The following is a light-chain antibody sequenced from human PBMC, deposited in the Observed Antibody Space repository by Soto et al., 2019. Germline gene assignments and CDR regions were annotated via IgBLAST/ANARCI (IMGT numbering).Light chain of an antibody. Sequence: QSVLTQPASVSGSPGQSSTIIRTGTSSDVGSYNLVSWYQQHPGKAPKLMIYEVSKRPSGVSNRFSGSKSGNTASLTISGLQAEDEADYYCCSYAGSSTPYVFGTGTQLTVL. V-gene: IGLV2-23*02. CDR2: EVS. CDR1: SSDVGSYNL. J-gene: IGLJ1*01. CDR3: CSYAGSSTPYV.